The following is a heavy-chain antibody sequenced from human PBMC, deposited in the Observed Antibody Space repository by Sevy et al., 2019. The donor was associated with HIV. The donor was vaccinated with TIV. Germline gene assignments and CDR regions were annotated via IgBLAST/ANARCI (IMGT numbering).Heavy chain of an antibody. J-gene: IGHJ5*01. V-gene: IGHV3-48*01. D-gene: IGHD2-21*01. CDR2: ISSSSGTI. CDR1: GFTFSAYS. Sequence: GESLKISCAASGFTFSAYSMNWVRQAPGKGLEWVSYISSSSGTIYYADSVKGQFTISRDNAKSSLYLQMNGLRAEDTAVYYCARAGGDCYSKNERWFVSWGQGTLVTVSS. CDR3: ARAGGDCYSKNERWFVS.